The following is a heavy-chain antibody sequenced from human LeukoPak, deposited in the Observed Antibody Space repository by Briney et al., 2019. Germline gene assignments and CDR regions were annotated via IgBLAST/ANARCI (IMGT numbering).Heavy chain of an antibody. Sequence: ESLKISCKGSEYSFSNFWIGWVRQTPGKGLEWMGIIYPGDSDTRYSPSFQGQVTISADKSISTAYLQWSSLKASDTAMYYCARLSIAARPFDYWGQGTLVTASS. D-gene: IGHD6-6*01. CDR3: ARLSIAARPFDY. V-gene: IGHV5-51*01. CDR1: EYSFSNFW. CDR2: IYPGDSDT. J-gene: IGHJ4*02.